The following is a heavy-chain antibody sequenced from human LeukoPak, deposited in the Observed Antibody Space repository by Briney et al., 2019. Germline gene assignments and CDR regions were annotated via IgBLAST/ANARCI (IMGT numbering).Heavy chain of an antibody. J-gene: IGHJ4*02. CDR1: GFTFSSYG. V-gene: IGHV3-30*18. Sequence: PGGSLRLSCAASGFTFSSYGMHWVRQAPGKGLEWVAVISYDGSNKYYADSVKGRFTISRDNSKNTLYLQMNSLRAEDTAVYYCAKDLDEYSSSSYFDYWGQGTLVTVSS. CDR2: ISYDGSNK. D-gene: IGHD6-6*01. CDR3: AKDLDEYSSSSYFDY.